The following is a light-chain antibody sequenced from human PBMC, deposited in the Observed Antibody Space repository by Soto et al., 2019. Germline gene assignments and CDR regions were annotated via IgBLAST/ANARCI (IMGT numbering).Light chain of an antibody. Sequence: DIQMTQSPSTLSASVGDGVTITCRASQSISSWLAWYQQKPGKAPKLLIYDASNLESGAPSRFSGSGSGTEFTLTISSLQPDDFATYYCQQYNSYSRTFGQGTKVEIK. CDR3: QQYNSYSRT. J-gene: IGKJ1*01. CDR2: DAS. CDR1: QSISSW. V-gene: IGKV1-5*01.